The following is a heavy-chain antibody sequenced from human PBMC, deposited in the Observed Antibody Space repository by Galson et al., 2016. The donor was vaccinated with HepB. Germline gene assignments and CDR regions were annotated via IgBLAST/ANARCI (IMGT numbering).Heavy chain of an antibody. CDR2: IYYSGST. CDR3: ARGLGDCSGTSCYGGNWFDP. CDR1: GGSISSGDYY. D-gene: IGHD2-2*01. J-gene: IGHJ5*02. Sequence: TLSLTCTVSGGSISSGDYYWSWIRQPPGKGLEWIGYIYYSGSTYYNPSLKSRFTISVDTSKNQFSLKLSSVTAADTAVYYCARGLGDCSGTSCYGGNWFDPWGQGTLVTVSS. V-gene: IGHV4-30-4*01.